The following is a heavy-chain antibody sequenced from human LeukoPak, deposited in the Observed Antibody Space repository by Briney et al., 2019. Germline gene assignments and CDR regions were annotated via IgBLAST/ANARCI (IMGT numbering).Heavy chain of an antibody. CDR1: GFTFSSYG. J-gene: IGHJ4*02. D-gene: IGHD3-16*02. CDR3: AKVFDYDYVWGSYRDNDY. Sequence: GGSLRLSCAASGFTFSSYGMHWVRQAPGKGLEWVAFIRYDGSNKYYADSVKGRFTISRDNSKNTLYLQMNSLRAEDTAVYYCAKVFDYDYVWGSYRDNDYWGQGTLVTVSS. CDR2: IRYDGSNK. V-gene: IGHV3-30*02.